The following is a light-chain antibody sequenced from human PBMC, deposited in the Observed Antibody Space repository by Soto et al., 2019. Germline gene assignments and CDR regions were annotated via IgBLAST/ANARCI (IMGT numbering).Light chain of an antibody. Sequence: EIVLTQSPGTLSLSPGERATLSCRASQSVSNNYLAWYQQKPGQAPRLLIYVASNRAPGIPDRFSGSGSGTDFTLTISSLEPEDFAVYYCQQRSNWPPEVFFSGGTKVDIK. CDR2: VAS. CDR1: QSVSNNY. CDR3: QQRSNWPPEVF. J-gene: IGKJ4*01. V-gene: IGKV3D-20*02.